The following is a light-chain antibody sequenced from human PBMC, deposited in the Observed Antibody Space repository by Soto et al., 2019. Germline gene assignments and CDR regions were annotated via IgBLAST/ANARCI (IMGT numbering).Light chain of an antibody. CDR3: EQYGSSPRT. CDR2: VTS. Sequence: EIVLTQSPAPLSSFPGERVTLSCRASQTLSNRLAWYQHKPGQAPRLLIYVTSNRATGIPARFSGSGSGTDFTLTISRLEPEDFALYYCEQYGSSPRTFGQGTKVDIK. CDR1: QTLSNR. J-gene: IGKJ1*01. V-gene: IGKV3-20*01.